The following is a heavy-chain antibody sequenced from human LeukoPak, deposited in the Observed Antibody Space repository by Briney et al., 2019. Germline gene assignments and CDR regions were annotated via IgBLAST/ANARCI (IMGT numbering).Heavy chain of an antibody. J-gene: IGHJ4*02. V-gene: IGHV1-18*01. CDR3: ARGSSDGPYYFDY. CDR2: ISGYNGNT. D-gene: IGHD6-6*01. Sequence: ASVKVSCKASGYTFTNYGISWVRQAPGQGLEWMGWISGYNGNTKIAQKFRGRVTMTTDTSTSTAYMELRSLRSDDTAVYYCARGSSDGPYYFDYWGQGTLVTVSS. CDR1: GYTFTNYG.